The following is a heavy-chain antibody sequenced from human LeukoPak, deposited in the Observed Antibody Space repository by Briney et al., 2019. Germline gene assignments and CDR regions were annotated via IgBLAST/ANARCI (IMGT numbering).Heavy chain of an antibody. Sequence: SETLSLTCTVSGVSISSSGYFWGWIRQSPGKGLEWIGCVSHSGATYYNPPLKSRVTTSIDTSRNQFSPELRSATAADTAVYYCARHIMIVVTEYHFDDWGQGTQVSVSS. D-gene: IGHD3-22*01. V-gene: IGHV4-39*01. J-gene: IGHJ4*02. CDR1: GVSISSSGYF. CDR2: VSHSGAT. CDR3: ARHIMIVVTEYHFDD.